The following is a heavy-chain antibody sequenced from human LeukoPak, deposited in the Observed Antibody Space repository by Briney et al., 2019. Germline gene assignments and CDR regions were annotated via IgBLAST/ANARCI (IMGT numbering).Heavy chain of an antibody. J-gene: IGHJ5*02. V-gene: IGHV4-59*12. CDR2: IYFTGST. Sequence: SETLSLTCTVSGGSISSYYWSWIRQPPGKGLEWIGYIYFTGSTNYNPSLKSRVTMSVDTSNNQFSLKLSSVTAADTAVYYCARRYCTDGVCYLVSWGQGTLVTVSS. D-gene: IGHD2-8*01. CDR1: GGSISSYY. CDR3: ARRYCTDGVCYLVS.